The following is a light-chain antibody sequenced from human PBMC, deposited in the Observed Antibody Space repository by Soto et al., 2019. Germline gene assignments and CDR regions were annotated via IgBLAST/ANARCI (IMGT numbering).Light chain of an antibody. CDR3: QQYNHLIT. CDR1: QSVSSN. CDR2: GAS. Sequence: IVMTSAPSTLSVYPRERATPSCRASQSVSSNLAWYQQKAGQAPRLLIYGASTRATGIPARFSGSGSGTEFTLSISSLQSEDFAIYYCQQYNHLITFGQGTRLEIK. V-gene: IGKV3-15*01. J-gene: IGKJ5*01.